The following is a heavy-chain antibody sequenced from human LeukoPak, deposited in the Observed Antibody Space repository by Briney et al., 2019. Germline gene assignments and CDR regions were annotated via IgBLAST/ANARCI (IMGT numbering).Heavy chain of an antibody. CDR1: GFTFNSYT. V-gene: IGHV3-23*01. J-gene: IGHJ4*02. CDR3: ATTPGGIAAAVHY. CDR2: ISASGGGT. Sequence: PGGSLRLSCAASGFTFNSYTMSWVRQAPGKGLEWVSAISASGGGTYYADSVKGRFTVSRDNSRSTLFLQMNSLRAEDTAVYYWATTPGGIAAAVHYWGQRTLVSVSS. D-gene: IGHD6-13*01.